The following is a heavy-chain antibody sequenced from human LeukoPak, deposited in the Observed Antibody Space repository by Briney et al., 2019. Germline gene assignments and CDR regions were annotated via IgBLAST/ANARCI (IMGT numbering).Heavy chain of an antibody. CDR3: ASSPPKTIVGATPFDY. V-gene: IGHV3-30*02. Sequence: GGSLRLSCAASGFTFSSNGMHWVRQAPGKGLEWVAFIRYDGSEKYCADSVKGRFTISRDNSKNTLYLQMSSLRVEDTAVYYCASSPPKTIVGATPFDYWGQGTLVTVSS. CDR2: IRYDGSEK. D-gene: IGHD1-26*01. J-gene: IGHJ4*02. CDR1: GFTFSSNG.